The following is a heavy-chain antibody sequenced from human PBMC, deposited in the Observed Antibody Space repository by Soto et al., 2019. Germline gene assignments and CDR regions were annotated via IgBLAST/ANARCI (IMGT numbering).Heavy chain of an antibody. D-gene: IGHD6-19*01. Sequence: ASVKVSCKASGGTFSSYAISWVRQAPGQGLEWMGGIIPIFGTANYAQKFQGRVTITADESTSTAYMELSSLRSEDTAVYYCAREGGGQWLVPVVYFDYWGQGTLVTVSS. V-gene: IGHV1-69*13. CDR3: AREGGGQWLVPVVYFDY. J-gene: IGHJ4*02. CDR2: IIPIFGTA. CDR1: GGTFSSYA.